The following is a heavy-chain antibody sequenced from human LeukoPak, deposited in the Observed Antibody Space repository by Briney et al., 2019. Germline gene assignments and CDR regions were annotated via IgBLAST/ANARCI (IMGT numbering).Heavy chain of an antibody. CDR3: ARDNDSSGRFDY. D-gene: IGHD3-22*01. V-gene: IGHV3-30-3*01. Sequence: PGGSLRLSCAASGFTFSSYAMHWVRQAPGKGLEWVAVISDDGSNKYYADSVKGRFTISRDNSKNTLYLQMNSLRAEDTAVYYCARDNDSSGRFDYWGQGTLVTVSS. CDR2: ISDDGSNK. J-gene: IGHJ4*02. CDR1: GFTFSSYA.